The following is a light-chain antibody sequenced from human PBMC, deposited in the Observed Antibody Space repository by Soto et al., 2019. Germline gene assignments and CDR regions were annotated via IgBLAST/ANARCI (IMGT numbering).Light chain of an antibody. J-gene: IGKJ4*01. CDR1: QSVSNNY. CDR3: QQYGSSPLT. V-gene: IGKV3-20*01. Sequence: EIVLTQSPGTLSLSPGERATLSCRASQSVSNNYLAWYQQKPGQAPRLLISGASSRATGIPDRFNGSGSGTDVTLPISRLEPEDFSVYYWQQYGSSPLTFGGGTKVEIK. CDR2: GAS.